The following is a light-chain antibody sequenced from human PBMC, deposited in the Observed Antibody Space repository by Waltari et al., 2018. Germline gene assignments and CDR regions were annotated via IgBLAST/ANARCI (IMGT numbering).Light chain of an antibody. J-gene: IGKJ4*01. CDR1: QSVTNN. V-gene: IGKV3-15*01. CDR2: RAS. Sequence: EIVMTQSPATLSLSPGERATLSCRASQSVTNNLAWYPQKPGQAPRLLIYRASTRATSIPARISGSGSGTEFTHTISSLQSEDFAFYYCQQYNNWPLTFGGGTKVEIK. CDR3: QQYNNWPLT.